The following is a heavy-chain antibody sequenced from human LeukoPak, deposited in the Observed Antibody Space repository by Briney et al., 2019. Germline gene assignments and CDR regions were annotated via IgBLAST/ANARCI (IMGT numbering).Heavy chain of an antibody. J-gene: IGHJ4*02. V-gene: IGHV4-38-2*02. CDR1: GYSISSGYY. CDR3: ARGGRRWIQLWLDY. D-gene: IGHD5-18*01. Sequence: SETLSLTCTVSGYSISSGYYCGLLQQPPGEVLGWIGSIYHSGSTYYNPSLKRRVTISVDTSKNQFSLKLSSVTAADTAVYYCARGGRRWIQLWLDYWGQGTLVTVSS. CDR2: IYHSGST.